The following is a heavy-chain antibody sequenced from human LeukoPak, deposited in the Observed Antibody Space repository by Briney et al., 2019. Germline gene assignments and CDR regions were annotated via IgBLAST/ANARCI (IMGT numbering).Heavy chain of an antibody. CDR3: ARIPDVSGWPFDY. D-gene: IGHD6-19*01. CDR2: IRYSGRT. CDR1: DGSINSDF. V-gene: IGHV4-59*01. Sequence: SETLSLTCTASDGSINSDFWTWIRQPPGKGLEWIGHIRYSGRTSYNPSLKSRASISIDTSKNLFSLKLRSVTTADTAIYYCARIPDVSGWPFDYWGQGTLVTVSS. J-gene: IGHJ4*02.